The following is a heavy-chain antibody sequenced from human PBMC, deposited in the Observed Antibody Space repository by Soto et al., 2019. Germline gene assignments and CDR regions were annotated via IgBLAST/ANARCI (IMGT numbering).Heavy chain of an antibody. CDR3: ARVPSPFDFYYAMDV. J-gene: IGHJ6*02. Sequence: TLSLTCTVSGDSIGRGNKYWSWIRQAPGKGLEWIGYIFSSGTTYYNPSLKSRLTMSLDTSQNQFSLKLNSVTAADTAVYFCARVPSPFDFYYAMDVWGQGTTVTVSS. CDR2: IFSSGTT. CDR1: GDSIGRGNKY. D-gene: IGHD3-16*01. V-gene: IGHV4-30-4*02.